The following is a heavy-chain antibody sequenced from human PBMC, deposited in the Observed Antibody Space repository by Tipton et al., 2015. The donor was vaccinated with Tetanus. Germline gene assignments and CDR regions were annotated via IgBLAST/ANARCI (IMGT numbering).Heavy chain of an antibody. V-gene: IGHV4-61*08. CDR1: GGSVRSGDYS. CDR2: VSYSGRT. Sequence: TLSLTCTVSGGSVRSGDYSWNWIRQPPGKGLEWLAYVSYSGRTNSNYSLKSRITISQDTSKNQFSLRLTSVTAADTAVYYCARDERYGDYAYWGQGALVTVSS. J-gene: IGHJ4*02. D-gene: IGHD4-17*01. CDR3: ARDERYGDYAY.